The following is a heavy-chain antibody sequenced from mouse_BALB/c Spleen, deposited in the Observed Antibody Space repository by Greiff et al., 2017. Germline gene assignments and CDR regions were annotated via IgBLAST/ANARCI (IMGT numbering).Heavy chain of an antibody. Sequence: EVKLQESGPGLVKPSQSLSLTCSVTGYSITSGYYWNWIRQFPGNKLEWMGYISYDGSNNYNPSLKNRISITRDTSKNQFFLKLNSVTTEDTATYYCARDEIRYAMDYWGQGTSVTVSS. J-gene: IGHJ4*01. CDR3: ARDEIRYAMDY. CDR2: ISYDGSN. CDR1: GYSITSGYY. V-gene: IGHV3-6*02.